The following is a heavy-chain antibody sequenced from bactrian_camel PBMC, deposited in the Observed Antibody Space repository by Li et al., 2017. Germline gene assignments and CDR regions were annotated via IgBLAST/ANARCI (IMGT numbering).Heavy chain of an antibody. V-gene: IGHV3S40*01. J-gene: IGHJ6*01. Sequence: VQLVESGGGLVQPGGSLRLSCAASGFTLSSGDMSWVRQAPGKGLEWVSTINSYGGSAYFADSVKGRFTISKDNAKNTLYLQMNSLKTEDTAVYYCAADLTGWGTYCSGGYCPFGYWGQGTQVTVS. CDR1: GFTLSSGD. CDR3: AADLTGWGTYCSGGYCPFGY. CDR2: INSYGGSA. D-gene: IGHD2*01.